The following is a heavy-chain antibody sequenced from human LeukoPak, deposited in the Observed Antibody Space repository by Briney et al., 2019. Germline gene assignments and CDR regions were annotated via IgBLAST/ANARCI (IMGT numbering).Heavy chain of an antibody. Sequence: ASVKVSCKASGYTFTSYAMNWVRQAPGQGLEWMGWINTNTGNPTYAQGFTGRFVFSLDTSVSTAYLQVSSLKAEDTAVYYCARAVNYDYVWGSYRYAYYFDYWGQGTLVTVSS. CDR3: ARAVNYDYVWGSYRYAYYFDY. J-gene: IGHJ4*02. CDR1: GYTFTSYA. CDR2: INTNTGNP. D-gene: IGHD3-16*02. V-gene: IGHV7-4-1*02.